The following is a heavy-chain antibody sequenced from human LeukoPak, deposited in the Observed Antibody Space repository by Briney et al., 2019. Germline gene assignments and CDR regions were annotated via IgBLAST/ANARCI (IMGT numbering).Heavy chain of an antibody. D-gene: IGHD4-17*01. CDR2: INHSGST. CDR1: GGSFSGYY. J-gene: IGHJ4*02. Sequence: SETLSLTCAAYGGSFSGYYWSWIRQPPGKGLEWIGEINHSGSTNYNPSLKSRVTISIDTSKNQFALKLSSVSVADTAVYYCARDPYPYGALDYWGQGTLVTVSS. V-gene: IGHV4-34*01. CDR3: ARDPYPYGALDY.